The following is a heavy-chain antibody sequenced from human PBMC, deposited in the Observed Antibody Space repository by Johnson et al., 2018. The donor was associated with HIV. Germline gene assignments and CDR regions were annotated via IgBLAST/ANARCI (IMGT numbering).Heavy chain of an antibody. CDR3: ARDREYGLAWGWALDI. J-gene: IGHJ3*02. CDR1: GFTFSSYA. CDR2: ISYDGSNK. V-gene: IGHV3-30*04. D-gene: IGHD6-19*01. Sequence: QVKLVESGGGVVQPGRSLRLSCAASGFTFSSYAMHWVRQAPGKGLEWVAVISYDGSNKYYADSVKGRFTISRDNSKITLYLQMSSLRVEDTAVYYCARDREYGLAWGWALDIWGQGTMVTVSS.